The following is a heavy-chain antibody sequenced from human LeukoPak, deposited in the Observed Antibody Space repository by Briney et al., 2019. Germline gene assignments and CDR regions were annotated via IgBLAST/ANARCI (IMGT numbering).Heavy chain of an antibody. CDR1: GFTFSSYW. D-gene: IGHD3-10*01. CDR2: INTDGSST. V-gene: IGHV3-74*01. J-gene: IGHJ4*02. Sequence: GGSLRLCCAASGFTFSSYWMHWVRQAPGKGLVWVSRINTDGSSTSYADSVKGRFTISRDNAKNTVYLQMNSLRVEDTAVYYCARGALYMYYFDYWGQGTLVTVSS. CDR3: ARGALYMYYFDY.